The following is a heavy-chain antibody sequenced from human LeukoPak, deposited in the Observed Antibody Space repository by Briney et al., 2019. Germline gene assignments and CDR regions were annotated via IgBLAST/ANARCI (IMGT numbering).Heavy chain of an antibody. CDR3: TTISKYKGYSFDY. V-gene: IGHV3-21*03. Sequence: GGSLRLSCAASGFTFSSYSMNWVRQAPGKGLEWVSSISSSSSYIYYADSVKGRFTISRDNAKNSLYLQMNSLRAEDTALYYCTTISKYKGYSFDYWGQGTLVTVSS. J-gene: IGHJ4*02. CDR2: ISSSSSYI. CDR1: GFTFSSYS. D-gene: IGHD5-18*01.